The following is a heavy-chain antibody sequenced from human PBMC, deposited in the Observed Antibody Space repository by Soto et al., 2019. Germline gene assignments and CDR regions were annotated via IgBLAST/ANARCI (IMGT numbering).Heavy chain of an antibody. Sequence: QVQLVESGGGVVQPGRSLRLSCAASGFMFSNHGMHWVRQAPGKGLEWVAVIWSDGNNRYYADYVKGRFTISRDNSKNTVYLQMKSLRAEDTAVYYCVRGDNWNDEASDYWRQGTLVTVSS. CDR2: IWSDGNNR. D-gene: IGHD1-1*01. J-gene: IGHJ4*02. CDR1: GFMFSNHG. V-gene: IGHV3-33*01. CDR3: VRGDNWNDEASDY.